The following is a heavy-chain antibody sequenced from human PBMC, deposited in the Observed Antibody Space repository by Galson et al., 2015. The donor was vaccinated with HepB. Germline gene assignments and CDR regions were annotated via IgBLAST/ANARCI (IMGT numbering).Heavy chain of an antibody. J-gene: IGHJ1*01. CDR3: AKDVPSRCGCLHTAPPSY. D-gene: IGHD6-19*01. Sequence: SLRLSCAVSGFTFSNYGMNWFRQAPGKGLEWVSLITHTGNTVYADSVKGRFTISRDNSKNTLYLQMNSLRVEDTAVYYCAKDVPSRCGCLHTAPPSYWSQGAPVTGSS. CDR2: ITHTGNT. V-gene: IGHV3-23*01. CDR1: GFTFSNYG.